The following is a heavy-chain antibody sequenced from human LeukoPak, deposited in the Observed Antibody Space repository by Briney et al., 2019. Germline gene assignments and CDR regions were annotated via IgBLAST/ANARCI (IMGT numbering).Heavy chain of an antibody. CDR1: GFTVSSNY. CDR3: ARDYGVAEGY. J-gene: IGHJ4*02. CDR2: IYSGGST. V-gene: IGHV3-53*01. D-gene: IGHD6-19*01. Sequence: PGGSLRLSXVASGFTVSSNYMSWVRQAPGKGLEWVSVIYSGGSTYYADSVKGRFTISRDNSKNTLYLQMNSLRVEDTAVYYCARDYGVAEGYWGQGTLVTVSS.